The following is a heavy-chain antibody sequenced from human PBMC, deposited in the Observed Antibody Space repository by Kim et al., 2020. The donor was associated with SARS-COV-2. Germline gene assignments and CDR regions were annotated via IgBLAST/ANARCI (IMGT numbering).Heavy chain of an antibody. CDR2: IYYSGST. V-gene: IGHV4-31*03. CDR3: ARSQGGGYSGYVLPLDFDY. J-gene: IGHJ4*02. D-gene: IGHD5-12*01. Sequence: SETLSLTCTVSGGSISSGGYYWSWIRQHPGKGLEWIGYIYYSGSTYYNPSLKSRVTISVDTSKNQFSLKLSSVTAADTAVYYCARSQGGGYSGYVLPLDFDYWGQGTLVTVSS. CDR1: GGSISSGGYY.